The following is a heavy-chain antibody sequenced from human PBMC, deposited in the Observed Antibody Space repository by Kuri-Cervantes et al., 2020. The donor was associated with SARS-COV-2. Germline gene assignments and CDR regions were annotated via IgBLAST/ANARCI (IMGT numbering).Heavy chain of an antibody. V-gene: IGHV3-21*01. D-gene: IGHD2-2*01. CDR3: ARGVVPAALFDY. Sequence: GESLKISCAASGFTFSSYWMNWVRQAPGKGLEWVSSISSSSSYIYYADSVKGRFTISRDNAKNSLYLQMNSLRAEDTAVYYCARGVVPAALFDYWGQGTLVTVSS. J-gene: IGHJ4*02. CDR1: GFTFSSYW. CDR2: ISSSSSYI.